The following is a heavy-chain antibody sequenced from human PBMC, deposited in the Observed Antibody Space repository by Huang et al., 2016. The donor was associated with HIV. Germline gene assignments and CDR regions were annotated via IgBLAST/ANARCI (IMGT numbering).Heavy chain of an antibody. CDR2: SNTGKCNT. D-gene: IGHD3-10*01. CDR1: GYTFNTYG. Sequence: QVNLVQSGAEVKKPGASVKVSCKASGYTFNTYGIHWVRQAPGQRLEWMGWSNTGKCNTKYSQNVQGRLTITRDTFATTVYMDLSSLTSEDTAVYYCARVLWFGATLDGFDIWGQGTTVTVSS. V-gene: IGHV1-3*04. CDR3: ARVLWFGATLDGFDI. J-gene: IGHJ3*02.